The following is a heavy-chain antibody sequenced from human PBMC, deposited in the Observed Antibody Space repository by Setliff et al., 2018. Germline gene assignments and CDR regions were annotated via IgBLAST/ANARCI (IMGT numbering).Heavy chain of an antibody. Sequence: PSETLSLTCTVSGGSIARSYFYWGWIRQSPGKGLEWIGTMYYSGKTFYMPSLQSRVTISADTSTNQLSLKLSSVTAADTAVYYCSRGPSKVQFDTWGRGIPVTVSS. CDR2: MYYSGKT. J-gene: IGHJ5*02. CDR1: GGSIARSYFY. D-gene: IGHD4-4*01. V-gene: IGHV4-39*01. CDR3: SRGPSKVQFDT.